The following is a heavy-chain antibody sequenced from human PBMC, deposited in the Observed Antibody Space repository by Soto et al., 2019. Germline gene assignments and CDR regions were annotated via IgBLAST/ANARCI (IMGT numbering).Heavy chain of an antibody. V-gene: IGHV3-23*01. CDR1: GFTFSSYA. J-gene: IGHJ4*02. D-gene: IGHD6-19*01. Sequence: LRLSCAASGFTFSSYAMSWVRQAPGKGLEWVSAISGSGGSTYYADSVKGRFTISRDNSKNTLYLQMNSLRAGDTAVYYCAKVTIAVAGIFDYWGQGTLVTVSS. CDR3: AKVTIAVAGIFDY. CDR2: ISGSGGST.